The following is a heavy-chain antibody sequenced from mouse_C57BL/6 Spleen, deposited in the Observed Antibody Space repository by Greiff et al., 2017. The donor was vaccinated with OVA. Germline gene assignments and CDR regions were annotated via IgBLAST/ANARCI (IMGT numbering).Heavy chain of an antibody. V-gene: IGHV3-6*01. CDR2: ISYDGSN. Sequence: QESGPGLVKPSQSLSLTCSVTGYSITSGYYWNWIRQFPGNQLEWMGYISYDGSNNYNPSLKNRISITRDTSKNQFFLKLNSVNTEDTATYYCARVGYYGSSYGYFDVWGTGTTVTVSS. D-gene: IGHD1-1*01. CDR3: ARVGYYGSSYGYFDV. J-gene: IGHJ1*03. CDR1: GYSITSGYY.